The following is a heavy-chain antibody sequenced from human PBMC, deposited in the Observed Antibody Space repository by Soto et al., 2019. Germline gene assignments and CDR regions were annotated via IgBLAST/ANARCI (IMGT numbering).Heavy chain of an antibody. J-gene: IGHJ6*03. D-gene: IGHD2-15*01. CDR3: ARGRRVVVAAMYYYYYYMDV. Sequence: SETLSLTCAVYGGSFSGYYWSWIRQPPGKGLEWIGEINHSGSTNYNPSLKSRVTITVDTSKNHFSLKLSFVTAADTAVYYFARGRRVVVAAMYYYYYYMDVWGKGTTVTVSS. CDR1: GGSFSGYY. V-gene: IGHV4-34*01. CDR2: INHSGST.